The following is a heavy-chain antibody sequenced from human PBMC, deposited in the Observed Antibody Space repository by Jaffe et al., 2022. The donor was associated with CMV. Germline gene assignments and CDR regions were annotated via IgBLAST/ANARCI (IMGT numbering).Heavy chain of an antibody. J-gene: IGHJ6*02. Sequence: QVQLVQSGAEVKKPGSSVKVSCKASGGTFSSYAISWVRQAPGQGLEWMGGIIPIFGTANYAQKFQGRVTITADESTSTAYMELSSLRSEDTAVYYCARSLTVAGTVHYYYYYGMDVWGQGTTVTVSS. D-gene: IGHD6-19*01. V-gene: IGHV1-69*01. CDR2: IIPIFGTA. CDR1: GGTFSSYA. CDR3: ARSLTVAGTVHYYYYYGMDV.